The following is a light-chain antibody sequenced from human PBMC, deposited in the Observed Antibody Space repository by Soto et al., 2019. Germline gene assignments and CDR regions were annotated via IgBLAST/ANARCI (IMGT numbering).Light chain of an antibody. CDR2: EVS. V-gene: IGLV2-14*01. CDR3: SSYTSSSTLV. Sequence: QSALTQPASVSGSPGQSITISCTGTSSDVGGYNYVSWYQQQPGKAPKLMIYEVSNRPSGVSNRFSGSKSGNMASLTISGLQAEDEADYYCSSYTSSSTLVFGGGTKLTVL. J-gene: IGLJ2*01. CDR1: SSDVGGYNY.